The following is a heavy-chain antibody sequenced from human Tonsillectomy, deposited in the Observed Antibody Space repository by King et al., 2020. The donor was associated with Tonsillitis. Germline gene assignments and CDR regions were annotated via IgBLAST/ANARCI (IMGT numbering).Heavy chain of an antibody. V-gene: IGHV3-48*01. CDR2: ISSGSTFI. D-gene: IGHD3-10*01. Sequence: VQLVESGGGLVQPGGSLRLSCAASGFSFSTYSMNWVRQAPGKALDVVSYISSGSTFIYYADSVKGRFTISRDNAKNALYLQMNSLRAEDTAMYFCARDIEYYYGSRSYLPPDYWGQGTLVTVSS. CDR3: ARDIEYYYGSRSYLPPDY. CDR1: GFSFSTYS. J-gene: IGHJ4*02.